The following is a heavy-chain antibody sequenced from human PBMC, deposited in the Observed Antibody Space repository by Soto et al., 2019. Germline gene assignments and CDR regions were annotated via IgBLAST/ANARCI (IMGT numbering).Heavy chain of an antibody. CDR1: GGSISSSPYY. CDR3: ARGVTLVRGVIHTPYFDY. V-gene: IGHV4-39*07. J-gene: IGHJ4*02. D-gene: IGHD3-10*01. CDR2: ISYTGRT. Sequence: PSETLSLTCTVSGGSISSSPYYWGWIRQSPGKGLEWIASISYTGRTYYNPSLKSRVTISVDTSKNQFSLKLSSVTAADTAVYYCARGVTLVRGVIHTPYFDYWGQGALVTVSS.